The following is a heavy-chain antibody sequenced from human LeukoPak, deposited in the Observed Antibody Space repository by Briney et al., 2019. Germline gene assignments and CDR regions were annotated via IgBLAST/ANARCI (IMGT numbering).Heavy chain of an antibody. CDR2: ISDSGNT. CDR3: AREGSGWYPPRYYYMDV. D-gene: IGHD6-19*01. Sequence: GGSLRLSCAASGFTLSSYAMSWVRQAPGKGLEWVSAISDSGNTYHADSVKGRFTISRDSSKNTLFLQMNRLRPEDTAVYYCAREGSGWYPPRYYYMDVWGKGTTVTVSS. CDR1: GFTLSSYA. V-gene: IGHV3-23*01. J-gene: IGHJ6*03.